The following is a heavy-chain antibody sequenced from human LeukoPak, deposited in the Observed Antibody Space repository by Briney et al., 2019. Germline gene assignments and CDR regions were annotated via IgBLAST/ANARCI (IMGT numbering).Heavy chain of an antibody. V-gene: IGHV1-18*01. J-gene: IGHJ6*03. CDR2: ISAYSGDT. D-gene: IGHD3-3*01. Sequence: GASVKVSCKASGYTFTNYGISWVRQAPGQGLEWMGWISAYSGDTNYAQNLQGRVTMTTDASTSTAYMELRSLKSDDTAVYYCARGVVPHYYYYMDVWGKGTTVTVSS. CDR1: GYTFTNYG. CDR3: ARGVVPHYYYYMDV.